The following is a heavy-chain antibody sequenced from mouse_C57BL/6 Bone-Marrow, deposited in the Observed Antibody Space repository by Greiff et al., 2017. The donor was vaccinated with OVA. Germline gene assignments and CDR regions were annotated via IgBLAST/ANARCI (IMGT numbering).Heavy chain of an antibody. CDR1: GFSFNTYA. V-gene: IGHV10-1*01. Sequence: EVKLMESGGGLVQPKGSSKLSCAASGFSFNTYAMNWVRQAPGKGLEWVARIRSKSNNYATYYADSVKDRFTISRDDSESMLYLQMNNLKTEDTAMYYCVRHGYYAMDYWGQGTSVTVSS. CDR3: VRHGYYAMDY. CDR2: IRSKSNNYAT. J-gene: IGHJ4*01.